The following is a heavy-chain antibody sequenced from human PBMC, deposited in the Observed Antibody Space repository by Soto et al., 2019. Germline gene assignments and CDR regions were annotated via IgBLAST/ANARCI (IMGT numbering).Heavy chain of an antibody. J-gene: IGHJ5*02. D-gene: IGHD3-3*01. CDR2: INHSGST. CDR1: GGSFSGYY. V-gene: IGHV4-34*01. Sequence: SETLSLTCAVYGGSFSGYYWSWIRQPPGKGLEWIGEINHSGSTNYNPSLKSRVTISVDTSKNQFSLKLSSVTAADTAVYYCARGPRFYDFWSGYYYNWFDPWGQGTLVTVSS. CDR3: ARGPRFYDFWSGYYYNWFDP.